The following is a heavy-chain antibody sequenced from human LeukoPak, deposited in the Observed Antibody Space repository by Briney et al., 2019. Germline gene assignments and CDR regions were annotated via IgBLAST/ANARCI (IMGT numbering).Heavy chain of an antibody. J-gene: IGHJ4*02. CDR1: GGSISSYY. CDR2: MYNSEST. Sequence: PSETLSLTCTISGGSISSYYWSWIRQPPGKGLGWIAYMYNSESTKYNHSLKSRVTISVDTSKNQFSLKLSSVTATDTAFYYCARHILTAGSIAWGQGTLVTVSS. CDR3: ARHILTAGSIA. D-gene: IGHD3-9*01. V-gene: IGHV4-59*08.